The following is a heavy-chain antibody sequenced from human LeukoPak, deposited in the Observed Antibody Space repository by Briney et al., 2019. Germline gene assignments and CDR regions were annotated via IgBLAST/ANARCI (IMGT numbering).Heavy chain of an antibody. V-gene: IGHV4-59*08. D-gene: IGHD1-14*01. CDR2: IHNSGRT. CDR1: GRSVSSYY. Sequence: PSETLSLTCSVSGRSVSSYYWSWLRQSPGKGLEGIGYIHNSGRTNYNPSLKSRVTGFVDTSKNQVSLRLSSVTAADTAVYYCARHGTISSESYFDYWGQGALVTVSS. J-gene: IGHJ4*02. CDR3: ARHGTISSESYFDY.